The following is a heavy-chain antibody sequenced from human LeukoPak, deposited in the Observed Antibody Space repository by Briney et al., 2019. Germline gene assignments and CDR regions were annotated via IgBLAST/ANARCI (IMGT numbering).Heavy chain of an antibody. V-gene: IGHV3-7*01. D-gene: IGHD5-12*01. CDR3: ASSAVDYYYMDV. CDR2: ISRDGSEK. J-gene: IGHJ6*03. CDR1: GFIFSDYW. Sequence: GGSLRLSCAASGFIFSDYWMNWVRQPPGKGLEWVGHISRDGSEKNYLDSVKGRFTMSRDNAKNSLYLQMNSLRAEDTAVYYCASSAVDYYYMDVWGKGTTVTVSS.